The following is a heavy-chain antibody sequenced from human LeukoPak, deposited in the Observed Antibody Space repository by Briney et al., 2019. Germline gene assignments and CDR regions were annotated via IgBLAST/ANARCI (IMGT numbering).Heavy chain of an antibody. J-gene: IGHJ6*02. V-gene: IGHV3-7*01. CDR2: IKQDGSKK. D-gene: IGHD4-17*01. CDR1: GFPFSSYW. Sequence: GGSLRLSCVASGFPFSSYWMTWVRQAPGKGLEWVANIKQDGSKKSYVDSVKGRFTISRDNSKNTLYLQMNSLKAEDTAVYYCAKELYNYGDYGAEGLDVGGQGTTVTVS. CDR3: AKELYNYGDYGAEGLDV.